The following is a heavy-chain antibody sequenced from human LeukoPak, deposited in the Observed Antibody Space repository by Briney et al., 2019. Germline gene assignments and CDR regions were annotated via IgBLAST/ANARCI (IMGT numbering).Heavy chain of an antibody. J-gene: IGHJ3*02. V-gene: IGHV4-34*01. D-gene: IGHD3-3*01. Sequence: SETLSLTCAVYGGSFSGYYWSWIRQPPGKGLEWIGEINHSGSTNYNPSLKSRVTISVDTSKNQFSLKLSSVTAADTAVYYCARLISWSGAFDIWGQGTMVTVSS. CDR2: INHSGST. CDR1: GGSFSGYY. CDR3: ARLISWSGAFDI.